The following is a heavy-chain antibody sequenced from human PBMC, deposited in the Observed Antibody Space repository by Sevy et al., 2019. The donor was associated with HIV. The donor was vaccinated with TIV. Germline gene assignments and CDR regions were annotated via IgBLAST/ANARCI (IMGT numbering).Heavy chain of an antibody. Sequence: GGSLRLSCAASEFIFTNAWMSWVRQAPGRGLEWVGRIKGKTNGGTTDYAAPVEDRFPISRDDSKRTLYLQMNSLKTEDTAVYYCTTDLEYQLERYYFNYWGQGTLVTVSS. CDR2: IKGKTNGGTT. V-gene: IGHV3-15*01. J-gene: IGHJ4*02. D-gene: IGHD2-2*01. CDR1: EFIFTNAW. CDR3: TTDLEYQLERYYFNY.